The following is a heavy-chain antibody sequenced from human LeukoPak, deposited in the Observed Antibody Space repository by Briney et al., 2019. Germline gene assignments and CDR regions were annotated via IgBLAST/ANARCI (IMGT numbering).Heavy chain of an antibody. CDR2: INTNTGNP. V-gene: IGHV7-4-1*02. D-gene: IGHD1-26*01. CDR1: GYTFTGYY. Sequence: ASVKVSCKASGYTFTGYYMHWVRQAPGQGLEWMGWINTNTGNPTYAQGFTGRFVFSLDTSVSTAYLQISSLKAEDTAVYYCAKGVGATENYFDYWGQGTLVTVSS. CDR3: AKGVGATENYFDY. J-gene: IGHJ4*02.